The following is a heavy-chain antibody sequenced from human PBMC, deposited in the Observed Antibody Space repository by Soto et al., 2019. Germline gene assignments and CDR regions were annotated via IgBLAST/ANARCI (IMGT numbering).Heavy chain of an antibody. V-gene: IGHV3-33*01. D-gene: IGHD2-15*01. J-gene: IGHJ3*02. CDR3: ASLSFTYIVVVVAATHDAFDI. Sequence: PGGSLRLSCAASGFTFSSYGMHWVRQAPGKGLEWVAVIWYDGSNKYYADSVKGRFTISRDNSKNTLYLQMNSLRAEDTAVYYCASLSFTYIVVVVAATHDAFDIWGQGTMVTVSS. CDR2: IWYDGSNK. CDR1: GFTFSSYG.